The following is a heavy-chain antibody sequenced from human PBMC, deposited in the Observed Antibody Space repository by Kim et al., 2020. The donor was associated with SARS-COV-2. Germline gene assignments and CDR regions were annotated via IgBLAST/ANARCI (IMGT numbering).Heavy chain of an antibody. Sequence: SETLSLTCTVSGGSVSSGSYYWSWIRQPPGKGLEWIGYIYYSGSTNYNPSLKSRVTISVDTSKNQFSLKLSSVTAADTAVYYCAREEGGSSSLDYWGQGTLVTVSS. J-gene: IGHJ4*02. V-gene: IGHV4-61*01. CDR2: IYYSGST. CDR3: AREEGGSSSLDY. CDR1: GGSVSSGSYY. D-gene: IGHD6-6*01.